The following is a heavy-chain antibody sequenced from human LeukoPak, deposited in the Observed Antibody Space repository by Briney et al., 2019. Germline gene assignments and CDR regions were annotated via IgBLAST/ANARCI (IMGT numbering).Heavy chain of an antibody. J-gene: IGHJ4*02. D-gene: IGHD5-18*01. Sequence: SETLPLTCAVYGGSFSGYYWSWIRQPPGKGLEWIGEINHSGSTNYNPSLKSRVTISVDTSKNQFSLKLSSVTAADTAVYYCASPLRGYSYGSRALDYWGQGTLVTVSS. CDR2: INHSGST. CDR1: GGSFSGYY. V-gene: IGHV4-34*01. CDR3: ASPLRGYSYGSRALDY.